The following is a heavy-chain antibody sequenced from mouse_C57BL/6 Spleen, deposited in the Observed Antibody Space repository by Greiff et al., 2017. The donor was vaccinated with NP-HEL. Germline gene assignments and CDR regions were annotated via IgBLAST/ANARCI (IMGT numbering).Heavy chain of an antibody. D-gene: IGHD2-1*01. V-gene: IGHV1-74*01. J-gene: IGHJ4*01. CDR2: IHPSDSAT. CDR3: ATTDYGNLHGNYYYAKDY. Sequence: VQLQQPGAELVKPGASVKVSCKASGYTFTSYWMHWVKQWPGQGLEWIGRIHPSDSATNYNQMFKGKATLTVDKSSSIAYMQLNSLTYEDSAVYYCATTDYGNLHGNYYYAKDYWGQGTSVTVSS. CDR1: GYTFTSYW.